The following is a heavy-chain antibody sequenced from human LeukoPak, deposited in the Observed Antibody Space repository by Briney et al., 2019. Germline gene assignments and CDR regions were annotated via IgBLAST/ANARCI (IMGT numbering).Heavy chain of an antibody. Sequence: SETLSLTCTVSGGSISSGGYYWSWIRQHPGKGLEWIGYIYYSGSTYYNPSLKSRVTISVDTSKNQFSLKLSSVTAADTAVYYCARRGTYCGGDCYGEFDPWGQGTLVTVSS. D-gene: IGHD2-21*02. CDR2: IYYSGST. J-gene: IGHJ5*02. CDR3: ARRGTYCGGDCYGEFDP. CDR1: GGSISSGGYY. V-gene: IGHV4-31*03.